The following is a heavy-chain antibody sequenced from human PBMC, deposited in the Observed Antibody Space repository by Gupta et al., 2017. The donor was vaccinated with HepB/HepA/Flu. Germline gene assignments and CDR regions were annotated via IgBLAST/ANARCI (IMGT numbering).Heavy chain of an antibody. CDR2: INPSGGSK. V-gene: IGHV1-46*01. CDR3: ARDQGGLQLGTFDY. CDR1: GYTFTRYY. D-gene: IGHD7-27*01. Sequence: QVQLVQSGAAVKKPGASVKVSCKASGYTFTRYYMHWVRQAPGQGLEGMGIINPSGGSKSYAQKFQGRVTMTRDTSTSTVYMELSSLRSEDTAVYYCARDQGGLQLGTFDYWGQGTLVTVSS. J-gene: IGHJ4*02.